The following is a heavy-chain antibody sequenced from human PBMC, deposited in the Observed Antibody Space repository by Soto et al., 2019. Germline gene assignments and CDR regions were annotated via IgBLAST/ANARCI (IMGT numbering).Heavy chain of an antibody. D-gene: IGHD3-10*01. V-gene: IGHV3-72*01. J-gene: IGHJ4*02. Sequence: PGGALRLSCAASGFTFIDHYMDWVRPAPGKGLEWVGRIRNRPNSYTTQYAASVKGRFAVLRDDSENLVYLQMNDLKTEDTAVYYCVRDSGRGFYFDYWGQGAQVTVSS. CDR1: GFTFIDHY. CDR3: VRDSGRGFYFDY. CDR2: IRNRPNSYTT.